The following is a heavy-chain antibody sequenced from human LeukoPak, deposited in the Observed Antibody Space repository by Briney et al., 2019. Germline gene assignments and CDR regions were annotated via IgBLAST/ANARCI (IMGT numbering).Heavy chain of an antibody. D-gene: IGHD2-15*01. V-gene: IGHV4-4*07. J-gene: IGHJ4*02. Sequence: SETLSLTCTVSGGSISSYYWSWIRQPAGKGLEWIGRIYTSGSTNYNPSLKSRVTMSVDTSKNQFSLKLSSVTAADTAVYYCARTSYYCSGGSCYHYYFDYRGQGTLVAVSS. CDR2: IYTSGST. CDR1: GGSISSYY. CDR3: ARTSYYCSGGSCYHYYFDY.